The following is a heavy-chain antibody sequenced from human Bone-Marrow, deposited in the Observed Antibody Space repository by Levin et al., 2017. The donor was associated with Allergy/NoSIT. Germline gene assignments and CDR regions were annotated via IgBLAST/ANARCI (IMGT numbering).Heavy chain of an antibody. J-gene: IGHJ6*02. CDR3: ASRLTASGGLDV. CDR2: INSNSAYI. Sequence: PSETLSLTCVVSGVTRNNYTLTWVRQPPGKGLEWVSSINSNSAYIHYGDSVKGRFTISRDNSKKLLFLQMNSLRDEDTATYYCASRLTASGGLDVWGHGTTVTVSS. CDR1: GVTRNNYT. D-gene: IGHD5-18*01. V-gene: IGHV3-21*04.